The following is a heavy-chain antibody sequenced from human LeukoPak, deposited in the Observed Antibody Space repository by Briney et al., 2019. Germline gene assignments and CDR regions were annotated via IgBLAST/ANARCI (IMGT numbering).Heavy chain of an antibody. Sequence: ASVKVSCKASGGAFSSYAISWVRQAPGQGLEWMGGIIPIFGTANYAQKFQGRVTITADKSTTTAYMELSSLRSEDTAVYYCERSSIIAAAGPYYFGYWGQGTLVTVSS. CDR1: GGAFSSYA. CDR3: ERSSIIAAAGPYYFGY. V-gene: IGHV1-69*06. D-gene: IGHD6-13*01. CDR2: IIPIFGTA. J-gene: IGHJ4*02.